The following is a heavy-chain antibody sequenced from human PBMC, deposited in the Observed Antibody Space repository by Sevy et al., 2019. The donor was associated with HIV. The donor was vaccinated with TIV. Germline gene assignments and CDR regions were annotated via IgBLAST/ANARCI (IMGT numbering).Heavy chain of an antibody. Sequence: GGSLRLSCAASGFTFSSYAMSWVRQAPGKGLEWVSAISGSGGSTYYADSVKGRFTISRDNSKNTLYLQMNSLRAEDTAVYYCAKAYYYDSSGDYFSDYWGQGTLVTVSS. CDR1: GFTFSSYA. D-gene: IGHD3-22*01. CDR2: ISGSGGST. V-gene: IGHV3-23*01. J-gene: IGHJ4*02. CDR3: AKAYYYDSSGDYFSDY.